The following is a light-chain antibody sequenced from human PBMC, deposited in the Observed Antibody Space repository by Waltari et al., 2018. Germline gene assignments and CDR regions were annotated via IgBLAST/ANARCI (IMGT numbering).Light chain of an antibody. CDR2: GVN. J-gene: IGLJ2*01. CDR1: GSNIGAGYD. Sequence: QSVLTQPPSVSGAPGPRVPISCPGSGSNIGAGYDVHLYRQLPGKAPTLLIYGVNTRPPGVSDRFSGSQFDTSASLAIAGLQADDEADYYCQSYDTTLSVVFGGGTKLTVL. CDR3: QSYDTTLSVV. V-gene: IGLV1-40*01.